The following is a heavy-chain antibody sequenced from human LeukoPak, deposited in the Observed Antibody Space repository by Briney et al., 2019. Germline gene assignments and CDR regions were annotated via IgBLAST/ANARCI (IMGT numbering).Heavy chain of an antibody. CDR1: GFPFNNFA. V-gene: IGHV3-23*01. CDR3: ARSYKKSRYLGVVCNY. J-gene: IGHJ4*02. D-gene: IGHD3-9*01. Sequence: PGGSLRLPCAASGFPFNNFAMTWIRLAPGRGLEWVAGISGSGLTSYFTDSVKGRFTISRDNSKGTLYLQMDGLRTDDAAMYYCARSYKKSRYLGVVCNYWSQGVLVTVS. CDR2: ISGSGLTS.